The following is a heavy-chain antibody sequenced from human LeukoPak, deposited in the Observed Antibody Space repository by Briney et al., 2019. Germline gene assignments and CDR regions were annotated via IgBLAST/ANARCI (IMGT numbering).Heavy chain of an antibody. V-gene: IGHV4-59*01. D-gene: IGHD6-25*01. J-gene: IGHJ1*01. CDR2: IHYTGST. CDR1: GDSISSYY. Sequence: PSETLSLTCTVSGDSISSYYRSWIRQSPEKGLEWIGYIHYTGSTYYNPSLRSRVTISVDTSKNQFSLRLISVTAADTAMYYCARSRGNLYFQHWGQGTLVTVSS. CDR3: ARSRGNLYFQH.